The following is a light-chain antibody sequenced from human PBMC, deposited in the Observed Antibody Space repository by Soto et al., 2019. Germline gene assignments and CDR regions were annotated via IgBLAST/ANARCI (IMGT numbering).Light chain of an antibody. V-gene: IGKV3D-15*01. CDR3: QQYNNWYT. CDR2: EAS. CDR1: QSISSN. Sequence: EIVMTQSPATQSVSPGDRVTLSCRVSQSISSNLAWYQQKPGQAPRLLMYEASTRATGIPARFSGSGSGTEFTLSISSLQSEDFAVYYCQQYNNWYTFGQGTKLEIK. J-gene: IGKJ2*01.